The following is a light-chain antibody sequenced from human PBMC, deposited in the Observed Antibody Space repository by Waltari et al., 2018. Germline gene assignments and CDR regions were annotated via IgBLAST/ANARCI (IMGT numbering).Light chain of an antibody. Sequence: QSALTQPASVSGSPGQSITISCTGSSRDVGGYSLASWYQQHPGKAPKLMIYAVTKRPSGVSHRFSGSKSGNTASLTISGLQTEDEADYYCCSYAGSTTSSVVFGTGTKVIVL. CDR3: CSYAGSTTSSVV. CDR2: AVT. CDR1: SRDVGGYSL. J-gene: IGLJ1*01. V-gene: IGLV2-23*02.